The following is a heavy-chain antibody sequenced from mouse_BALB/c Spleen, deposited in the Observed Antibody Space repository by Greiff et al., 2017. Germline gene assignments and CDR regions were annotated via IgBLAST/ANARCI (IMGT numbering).Heavy chain of an antibody. D-gene: IGHD2-4*01. J-gene: IGHJ2*01. CDR1: GFTFSSYG. Sequence: EVKVVESGGGLVQPGGSLKLSCAASGFTFSSYGMSWVRQTPDKRLELVATINSNGGSTYYPDSVKGRFTISRDNAKNTLYLQMSSLKSEDTAMYYCARVPSMITTPFDYWGQGTTLTVSS. CDR2: INSNGGST. V-gene: IGHV5-6-3*01. CDR3: ARVPSMITTPFDY.